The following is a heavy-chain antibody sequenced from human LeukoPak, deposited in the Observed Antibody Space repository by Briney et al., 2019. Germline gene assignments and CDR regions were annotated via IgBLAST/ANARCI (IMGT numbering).Heavy chain of an antibody. J-gene: IGHJ2*01. CDR1: GDSISSYY. V-gene: IGHV4-59*01. CDR3: ARVDYDSSGYYAWYFDL. CDR2: IYYSGST. D-gene: IGHD3-22*01. Sequence: SETLSLICTVSGDSISSYYWSWIRQPPGKGREWLGYIYYSGSTNYNPSLKSRVTISVDTSKNQFSLKLSSVTAADTAVYYCARVDYDSSGYYAWYFDLWGRGTLVTVSS.